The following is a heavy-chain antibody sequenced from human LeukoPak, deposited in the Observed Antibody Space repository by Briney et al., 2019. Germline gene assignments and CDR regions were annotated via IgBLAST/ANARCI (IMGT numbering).Heavy chain of an antibody. J-gene: IGHJ4*02. V-gene: IGHV3-21*01. CDR3: VRGDRRDF. CDR1: GFTFNINT. CDR2: IDSGGSSK. D-gene: IGHD2-21*02. Sequence: GGSLRLSCTASGFTFNINTLNWVRQAPGKGLEWLSSIDSGGSSKYYADSVRGRFIISRDNAKKSLSLQMNSLRAEDTAFYYCVRGDRRDFWGQGTLVTVSS.